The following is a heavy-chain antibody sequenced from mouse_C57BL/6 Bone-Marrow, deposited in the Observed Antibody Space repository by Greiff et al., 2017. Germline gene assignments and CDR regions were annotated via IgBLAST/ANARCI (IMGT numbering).Heavy chain of an antibody. V-gene: IGHV1-72*01. D-gene: IGHD1-1*01. J-gene: IGHJ1*03. CDR3: ARGVLTTVVAPQYWYFDV. CDR2: IDPNSGGT. CDR1: GYTFTSYW. Sequence: QVQLQQPGAELVKPGASVKLSCKASGYTFTSYWMHWVKQRPGRGLEWIGRIDPNSGGTKYNEKFKSKATLTVDKPSSTAYMQLSSLTSEDSAVYYCARGVLTTVVAPQYWYFDVWGTGTTVTVSS.